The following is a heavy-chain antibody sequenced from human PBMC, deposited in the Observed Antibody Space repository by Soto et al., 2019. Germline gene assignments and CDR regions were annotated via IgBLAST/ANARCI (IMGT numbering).Heavy chain of an antibody. Sequence: QVQLVESGGGVVQPGRSLRLSCAASGFRFSNHAMHWVRQTPGKGLEWVAVISYDGSYKNYADSVKGRFTISRDNSKNTLCMVMNSPRAEDTAVYYCARDPVGDGYSLLDYWGQGTLVTVSS. V-gene: IGHV3-30-3*01. CDR3: ARDPVGDGYSLLDY. CDR1: GFRFSNHA. D-gene: IGHD5-18*01. J-gene: IGHJ4*02. CDR2: ISYDGSYK.